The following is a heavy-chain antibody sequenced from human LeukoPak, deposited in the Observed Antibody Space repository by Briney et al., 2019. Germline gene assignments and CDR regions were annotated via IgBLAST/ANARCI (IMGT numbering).Heavy chain of an antibody. Sequence: PSETLSLTCAVYGGSFSGYYWSWIRQPPGKGLEWIGEINPSGSTNYNPSLKSRVTISVDTSKNQFSLKLSSVTAADTAVYYCARGSDSSGYFSHTHDYWGQGTLVTVSS. CDR2: INPSGST. CDR1: GGSFSGYY. J-gene: IGHJ4*02. V-gene: IGHV4-34*01. CDR3: ARGSDSSGYFSHTHDY. D-gene: IGHD3-22*01.